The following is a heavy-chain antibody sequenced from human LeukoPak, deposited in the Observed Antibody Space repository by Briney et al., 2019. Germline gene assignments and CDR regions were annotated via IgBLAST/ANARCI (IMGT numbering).Heavy chain of an antibody. D-gene: IGHD3-10*01. J-gene: IGHJ5*02. CDR1: GGSISSYY. Sequence: PSETLSLTCTVSGGSISSYYWSWIRQPPGKGLEWIGYIYYSGSTNYNPSLKSRVTISVDTSKNQFSLKLSSVTAADTAVYYCARGGRFDITNWFDPWGQGTLVTVSS. CDR3: ARGGRFDITNWFDP. V-gene: IGHV4-59*01. CDR2: IYYSGST.